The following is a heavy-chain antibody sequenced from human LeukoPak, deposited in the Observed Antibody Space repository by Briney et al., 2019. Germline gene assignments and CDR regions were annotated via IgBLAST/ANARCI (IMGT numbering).Heavy chain of an antibody. V-gene: IGHV3-30*04. CDR2: ISYDGSNK. CDR3: ARSGLRFHLYNWFLP. CDR1: GFTFSSYA. D-gene: IGHD3-3*01. J-gene: IGHJ5*02. Sequence: HPGGSLRLSCAACGFTFSSYAVHWVRQAPGKGREGVADISYDGSNKYYTDSAKGRFTISRDNSKNTLYLQMNSLRAEDTAVYYCARSGLRFHLYNWFLPWGQGTLVTVSS.